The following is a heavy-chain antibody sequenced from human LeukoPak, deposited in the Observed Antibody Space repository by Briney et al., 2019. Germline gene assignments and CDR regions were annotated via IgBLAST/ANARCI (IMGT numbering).Heavy chain of an antibody. CDR1: GGSFSGYY. V-gene: IGHV4-34*01. Sequence: SETLSLTCAVYGGSFSGYYWSWIRQPPGKGLEWIGEINHSGSTNYNPSLKSRVTISVDTSKNQFSLKLSSVTAADTAVYYCARVMVAVTGYAFDIWGQGTMVTVSS. J-gene: IGHJ3*02. CDR3: ARVMVAVTGYAFDI. D-gene: IGHD6-19*01. CDR2: INHSGST.